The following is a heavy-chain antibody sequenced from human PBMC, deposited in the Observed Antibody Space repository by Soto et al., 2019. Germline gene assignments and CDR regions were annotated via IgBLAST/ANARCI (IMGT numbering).Heavy chain of an antibody. CDR1: GFTFSSYS. J-gene: IGHJ4*02. CDR2: ISSSSSTI. Sequence: EVQLVESGGGLVQPGGSLRLSCAASGFTFSSYSMNWVRQAPGKGLEWVSFISSSSSTIYYADSVKGRFTISRDNAKNSLYLQMNSLRAEDTAVYYCARDDYGDYVSHFDYWGQGTLVTVSS. CDR3: ARDDYGDYVSHFDY. D-gene: IGHD4-17*01. V-gene: IGHV3-48*01.